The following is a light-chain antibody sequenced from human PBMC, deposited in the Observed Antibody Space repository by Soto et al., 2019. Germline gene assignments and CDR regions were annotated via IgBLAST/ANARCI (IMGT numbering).Light chain of an antibody. Sequence: QSVLTQPASVSGSPGQSITFSCTGTSSDVGDYNFVSWYQQHPGKAPRLMIYDVSNRPSGVSTRFSGSKSGNTASLTISGLQAEDEADYYCSSYTGSNTLVFGGGTKLTVL. CDR3: SSYTGSNTLV. CDR1: SSDVGDYNF. CDR2: DVS. J-gene: IGLJ2*01. V-gene: IGLV2-14*01.